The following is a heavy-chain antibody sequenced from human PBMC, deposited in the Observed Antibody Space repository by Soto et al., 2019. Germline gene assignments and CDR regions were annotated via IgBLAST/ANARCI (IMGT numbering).Heavy chain of an antibody. J-gene: IGHJ4*02. Sequence: PGGSLRLSCAASGFTFSSYSMNWVRQAPGKGLEWVSSISSSSSYIYYADSVKGRFTISRDNAKNSLYLQMNSLRAEDTAVYYCASHLHYDILTGYYQKWGQGTLVTV. CDR3: ASHLHYDILTGYYQK. V-gene: IGHV3-21*01. D-gene: IGHD3-9*01. CDR2: ISSSSSYI. CDR1: GFTFSSYS.